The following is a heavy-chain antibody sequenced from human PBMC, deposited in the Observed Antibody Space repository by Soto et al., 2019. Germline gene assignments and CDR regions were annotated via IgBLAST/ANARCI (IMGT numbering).Heavy chain of an antibody. CDR2: INAGNGNT. J-gene: IGHJ6*02. D-gene: IGHD3-22*01. Sequence: XSVKVSCEASGYTFTSYAINWVRQAPGQSLEWMGWINAGNGNTKYSQKFQGRVTITRDTSASTAYMELSSLRSEDTAVYYCSRGPYDSSGYYRDYYYYGMGVWGQGTTVTVSS. CDR3: SRGPYDSSGYYRDYYYYGMGV. V-gene: IGHV1-3*01. CDR1: GYTFTSYA.